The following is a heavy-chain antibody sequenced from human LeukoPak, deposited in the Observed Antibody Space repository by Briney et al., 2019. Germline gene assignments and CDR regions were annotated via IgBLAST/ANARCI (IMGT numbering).Heavy chain of an antibody. V-gene: IGHV4-31*03. D-gene: IGHD5-12*01. Sequence: SQTLSLTCTVSGGSISSGGYYWSWIRQHPGKGLEWIAYISYSGSTYYNPSLKSRVTISVDTSKNQFSLKLGSVTAADTAVYYCARVGSGYDPIDCWGQGTLVTVSS. CDR3: ARVGSGYDPIDC. CDR2: ISYSGST. CDR1: GGSISSGGYY. J-gene: IGHJ4*02.